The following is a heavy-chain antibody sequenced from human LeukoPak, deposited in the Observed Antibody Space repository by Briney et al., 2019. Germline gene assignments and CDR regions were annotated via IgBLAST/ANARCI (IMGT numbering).Heavy chain of an antibody. V-gene: IGHV3-7*01. CDR3: ARDLGSGWDDDY. D-gene: IGHD6-19*01. CDR2: IKQDGSER. CDR1: GFTFSNYW. J-gene: IGHJ4*02. Sequence: PGGSLRLSCAASGFTFSNYWMTWVRHAPGKGLEWVASIKQDGSERYYVDSVKGRFTISRDNAKNSLYLQMSSLRAEDTAVYYCARDLGSGWDDDYWGQGTLVTVSS.